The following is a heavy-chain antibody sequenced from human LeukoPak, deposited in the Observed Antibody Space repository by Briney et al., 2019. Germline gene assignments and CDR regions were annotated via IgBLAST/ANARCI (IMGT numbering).Heavy chain of an antibody. CDR2: IIPIFGTA. Sequence: SVKVSCKASGGTFSSYAISWVRQAPGQGLEWMGGIIPIFGTANYAQKFQGRVTITTDESTSTAYMELSSLRSEDTAVYYCARGIVATIRENDAFDIWGQGTMVTVSS. CDR3: ARGIVATIRENDAFDI. J-gene: IGHJ3*02. D-gene: IGHD5-12*01. CDR1: GGTFSSYA. V-gene: IGHV1-69*05.